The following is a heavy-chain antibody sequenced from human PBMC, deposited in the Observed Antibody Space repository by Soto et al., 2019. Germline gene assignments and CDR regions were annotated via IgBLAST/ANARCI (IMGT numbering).Heavy chain of an antibody. J-gene: IGHJ4*02. V-gene: IGHV1-18*01. CDR1: GYSFTTYG. CDR3: ARSKTDYFDY. Sequence: ASVKVSCKASGYSFTTYGISWVRQAPGQGLEYMGWISVYNGDTNYAQKLQGRVTMTTDTSTSTAYMELSSLRSEDTAVYYCARSKTDYFDYWGQGTLVTVSS. CDR2: ISVYNGDT.